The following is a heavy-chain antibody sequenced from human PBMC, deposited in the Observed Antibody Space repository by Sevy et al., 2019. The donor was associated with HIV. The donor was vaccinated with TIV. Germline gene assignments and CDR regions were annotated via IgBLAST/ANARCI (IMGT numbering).Heavy chain of an antibody. CDR2: ISHDGSYQ. D-gene: IGHD3-16*01. CDR1: RFTFSTYD. V-gene: IGHV3-30*18. J-gene: IGHJ4*02. CDR3: AKGQGYDYIWGNERSEYYFDY. Sequence: GGSLRLSCAASRFTFSTYDIHWVRQAPGKGLEWVAFISHDGSYQYYTDSVKGRFTISRDDSKNKAYLQMNSLRADDSGVYYCAKGQGYDYIWGNERSEYYFDYWGQGTLVTVSS.